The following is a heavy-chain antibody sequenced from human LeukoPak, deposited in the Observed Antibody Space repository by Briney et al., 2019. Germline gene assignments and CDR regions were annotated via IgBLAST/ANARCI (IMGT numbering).Heavy chain of an antibody. CDR3: ARQPSTWIQLWMNWFDP. CDR1: GGSNSSNSYY. V-gene: IGHV4-39*07. D-gene: IGHD5-18*01. CDR2: IYYSGST. Sequence: SETLSLTCTVSGGSNSSNSYYWGWIRQPPGKGLEWIGSIYYSGSTYYNPSLKSRVTISVDTSKNQFSLKLSSVTAADTAVYYCARQPSTWIQLWMNWFDPWGQGALVTVSS. J-gene: IGHJ5*02.